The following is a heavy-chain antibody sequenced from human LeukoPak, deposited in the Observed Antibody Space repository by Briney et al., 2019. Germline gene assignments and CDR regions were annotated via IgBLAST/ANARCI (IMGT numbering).Heavy chain of an antibody. J-gene: IGHJ3*01. V-gene: IGHV3-33*01. CDR2: IWNDGSNK. D-gene: IGHD3-10*01. Sequence: QSGGSLRLSCAASGFSFSGYGMHWVRQAPGKGLEWVAVIWNDGSNKYYPDSVRGRLTISRDTSKNTLFLQMNSLRAEDTAVYYCVRNYGSGIYGYGLEVWGQGTLVTVSS. CDR3: VRNYGSGIYGYGLEV. CDR1: GFSFSGYG.